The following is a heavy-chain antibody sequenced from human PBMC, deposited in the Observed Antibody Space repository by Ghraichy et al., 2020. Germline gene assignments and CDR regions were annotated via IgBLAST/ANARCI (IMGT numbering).Heavy chain of an antibody. V-gene: IGHV1-8*01. J-gene: IGHJ6*02. D-gene: IGHD2-2*01. CDR2: MNPNSGNT. CDR3: AIHKVVVPAARYYYYGMDV. CDR1: GYTFTSYD. Sequence: ASVKVSCKASGYTFTSYDINWVRQATGQGLEWMGWMNPNSGNTGYAQKFQGRVTMTRNTSISTAYMELSSLRSEDTAVYYCAIHKVVVPAARYYYYGMDVWGQGTTVTVSS.